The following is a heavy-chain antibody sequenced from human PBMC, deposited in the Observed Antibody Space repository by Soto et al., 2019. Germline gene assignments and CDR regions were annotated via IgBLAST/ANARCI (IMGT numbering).Heavy chain of an antibody. J-gene: IGHJ1*01. D-gene: IGHD3-10*01. V-gene: IGHV1-3*01. CDR3: ASTYYYGSGIRLEYFQH. CDR1: GYTFTSYA. CDR2: INAGNGNT. Sequence: GASVKVSCKASGYTFTSYAMHWVRQAPGQRLEWMGWINAGNGNTKYSQKFQGRVTITRDTSASTAYMELSSLRSEDTAVYYCASTYYYGSGIRLEYFQHWGQGTLVTVSS.